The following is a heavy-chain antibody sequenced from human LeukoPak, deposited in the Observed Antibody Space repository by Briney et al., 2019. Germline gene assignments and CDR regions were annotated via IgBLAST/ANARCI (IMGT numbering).Heavy chain of an antibody. Sequence: PGGSLRLSCAASGLSFSNYAMYWVRQAPGKGLEWVSAIGGSGGNIFYADSVKGRFTISRDNSKNTLYLQMNSLRAEDTAVYYCARDRSLEWLGRTDYYYYMDVWGKGTTVTVSS. CDR1: GLSFSNYA. D-gene: IGHD3-3*01. V-gene: IGHV3-23*01. CDR2: IGGSGGNI. CDR3: ARDRSLEWLGRTDYYYYMDV. J-gene: IGHJ6*03.